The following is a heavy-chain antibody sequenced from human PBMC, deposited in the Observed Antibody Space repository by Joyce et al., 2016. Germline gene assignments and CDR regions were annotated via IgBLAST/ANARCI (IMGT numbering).Heavy chain of an antibody. D-gene: IGHD1-26*01. V-gene: IGHV3-74*01. CDR3: ARTGGSYYDYYYYGLDV. CDR1: GFTFSSYW. J-gene: IGHJ6*02. Sequence: EVQLVESGGGLVQPGGSLRLSCTASGFTFSSYWMHWVRQVSGKGVVWVSHIRSDESSTSYADSVKGRFTISRDNAKNTLYLHMNSLRTEDTAVYYCARTGGSYYDYYYYGLDVWGQGTTVIVSS. CDR2: IRSDESST.